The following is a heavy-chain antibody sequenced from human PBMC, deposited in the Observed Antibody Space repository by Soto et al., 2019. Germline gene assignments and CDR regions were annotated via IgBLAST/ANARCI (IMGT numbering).Heavy chain of an antibody. CDR2: IIPIFGTA. V-gene: IGHV1-69*13. CDR1: GGTFSSYA. J-gene: IGHJ4*01. Sequence: AASVKVSCKASGGTFSSYAISWVRQAPGQGLEWMGGIIPIFGTANYAQKFQGRVTITADESTSTAYMELSSLRSEDTAVYYCARKSDSSGYYYRFDYWGHGTLVTVSS. D-gene: IGHD3-22*01. CDR3: ARKSDSSGYYYRFDY.